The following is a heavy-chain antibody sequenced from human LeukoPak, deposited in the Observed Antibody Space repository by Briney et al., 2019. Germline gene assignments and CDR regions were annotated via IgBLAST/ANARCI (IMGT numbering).Heavy chain of an antibody. CDR3: ARAPLRYFEPYYGMDV. V-gene: IGHV3-7*01. D-gene: IGHD3-9*01. J-gene: IGHJ6*02. CDR2: IKQDGSQR. Sequence: GGSLRLSCTASGFTFSDYWMTWVRQAPGKGPEWVANIKQDGSQRYYVDSVRGRFTISRDNAKNSLFLQMNGLRAEDTAVYYCARAPLRYFEPYYGMDVWGQGTTVSVS. CDR1: GFTFSDYW.